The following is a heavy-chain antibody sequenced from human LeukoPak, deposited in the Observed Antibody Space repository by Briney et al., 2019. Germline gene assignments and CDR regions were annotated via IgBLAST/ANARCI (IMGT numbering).Heavy chain of an antibody. D-gene: IGHD6-13*01. CDR3: AGERPSSSWYDY. J-gene: IGHJ4*02. CDR2: IYQDGREK. CDR1: GYTFNKYA. Sequence: GGSLRLSCAASGYTFNKYAINWVRQAPGKGLEWVANIYQDGREKYYAVSVKGRFTISRDNAKNSLFLQMDSLRAEDTAVYYCAGERPSSSWYDYWGQGTLVTVSS. V-gene: IGHV3-7*01.